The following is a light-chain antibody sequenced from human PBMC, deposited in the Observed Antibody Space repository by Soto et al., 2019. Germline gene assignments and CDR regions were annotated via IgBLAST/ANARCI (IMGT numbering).Light chain of an antibody. J-gene: IGKJ2*01. Sequence: EIVLTQSPGTLSLSPGERATLSCRASQSVRGNYLAWYQQKPRQSPRLLIYGSSDRATGIPDRFSGSGSATDFTPTITSVVPQDFAVYYCQQYGSSPPYTFGQGTKLEIK. CDR1: QSVRGNY. CDR2: GSS. CDR3: QQYGSSPPYT. V-gene: IGKV3-20*01.